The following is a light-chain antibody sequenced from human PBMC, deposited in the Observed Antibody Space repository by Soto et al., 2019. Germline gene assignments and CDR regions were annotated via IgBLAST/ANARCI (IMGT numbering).Light chain of an antibody. V-gene: IGLV1-40*01. J-gene: IGLJ1*01. CDR1: SSNIGAGFD. CDR3: QSYDISLSGYV. CDR2: DNN. Sequence: QSVLTQPPSVSGAPGQRVTISCTGSSSNIGAGFDVHWYQHLPGTAPKLLIYDNNDRPSGVPDRFSGSKSGTSASLAVTGLQAEDEADYYFQSYDISLSGYVFGSGTKVTVL.